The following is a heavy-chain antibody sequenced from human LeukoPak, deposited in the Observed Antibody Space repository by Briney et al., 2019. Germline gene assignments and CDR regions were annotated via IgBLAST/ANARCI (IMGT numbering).Heavy chain of an antibody. CDR2: TYSGGST. J-gene: IGHJ6*02. D-gene: IGHD6-13*01. Sequence: GGSLRLSCAASGFTVSSNYMSLVRRAPGKGLEWVSVTYSGGSTYYADSVKGRFTISRDNSKNTLYLQMNSLRAEDTAVYYCAAIGDSSWLYYYYYYGMDVWGQGTTVTVSS. CDR1: GFTVSSNY. V-gene: IGHV3-66*01. CDR3: AAIGDSSWLYYYYYYGMDV.